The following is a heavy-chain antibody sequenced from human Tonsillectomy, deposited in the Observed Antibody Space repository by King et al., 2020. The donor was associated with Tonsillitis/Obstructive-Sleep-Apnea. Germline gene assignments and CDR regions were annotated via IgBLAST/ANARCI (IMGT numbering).Heavy chain of an antibody. CDR3: SSPPRYYDFWYV. Sequence: VQLVESGGGLIQPGGSLRLSCAASGFTVSSNYMSWVRQAPGKGLEWVSVIYSGGSTYYADSVKGRFTISRDNSKNTLYLQMNSLRAEETAVYSCSSPPRYYDFWYVWGRGTTVTVSS. D-gene: IGHD3-3*01. CDR2: IYSGGST. J-gene: IGHJ6*02. V-gene: IGHV3-53*01. CDR1: GFTVSSNY.